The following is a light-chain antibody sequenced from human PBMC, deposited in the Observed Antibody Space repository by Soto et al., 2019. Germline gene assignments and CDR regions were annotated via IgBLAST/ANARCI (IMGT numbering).Light chain of an antibody. V-gene: IGKV3-15*01. CDR3: QQYNDWPLT. J-gene: IGKJ1*01. Sequence: EIVMTPSPATLSVSPGERANLSCRASQSVSSNLAWYQQKPGQAPRLLIYGASTRATGIPARFSGSGSGTEFTLTISSLQSEDFALYYCQQYNDWPLTFGQGTKVDIK. CDR1: QSVSSN. CDR2: GAS.